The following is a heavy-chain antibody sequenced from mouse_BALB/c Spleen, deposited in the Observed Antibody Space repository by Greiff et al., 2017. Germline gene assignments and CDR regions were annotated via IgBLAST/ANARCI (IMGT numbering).Heavy chain of an antibody. J-gene: IGHJ4*01. Sequence: EVKLVESGPGLVKPSQSLSLTCTVTGYSITSDYAWNWIRQFPGNKLEWMGYISYSGSTSYNPSLKSRISITRDTSKNQFFLQLNSVTTEDTATYYCARNPSYYYGSSDYAMDYWGQGTSVTVSS. CDR1: GYSITSDYA. CDR2: ISYSGST. V-gene: IGHV3-2*02. D-gene: IGHD1-1*01. CDR3: ARNPSYYYGSSDYAMDY.